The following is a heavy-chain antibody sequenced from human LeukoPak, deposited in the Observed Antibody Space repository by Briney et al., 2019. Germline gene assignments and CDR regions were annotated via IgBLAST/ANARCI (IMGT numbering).Heavy chain of an antibody. CDR3: ARDLRGSPMDV. J-gene: IGHJ6*03. Sequence: SETLSLTCTVSGDSINSGYHWSWIRQQPGKGLEWIGNIYYNGRTYYKTSLKSRIVISVDMSKNQISLQLSSVTAADTAVYYCARDLRGSPMDVWGKGTPVAVSS. CDR1: GDSINSGYH. V-gene: IGHV4-31*03. CDR2: IYYNGRT. D-gene: IGHD1-26*01.